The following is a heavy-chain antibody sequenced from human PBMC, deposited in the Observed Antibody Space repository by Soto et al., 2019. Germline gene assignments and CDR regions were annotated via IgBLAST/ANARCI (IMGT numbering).Heavy chain of an antibody. J-gene: IGHJ5*02. D-gene: IGHD6-19*01. Sequence: QVTLKESGPVLVKPTETLTLRCTVSGLSITDSEMGVSWIRQPPGQPLGWLAHIDSSGEKSYRTFLKSRLAISKVSSKSQIVLPMTNMDPADTATYYCARRHLAVAVSPWFDPWGQGIPVTVSS. CDR2: IDSSGEK. V-gene: IGHV2-26*01. CDR1: GLSITDSEMG. CDR3: ARRHLAVAVSPWFDP.